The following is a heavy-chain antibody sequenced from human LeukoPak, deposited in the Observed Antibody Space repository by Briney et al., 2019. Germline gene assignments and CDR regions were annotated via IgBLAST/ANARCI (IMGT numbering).Heavy chain of an antibody. CDR2: ISRSGSAM. CDR1: GFTLSSYE. J-gene: IGHJ4*02. V-gene: IGHV3-48*03. D-gene: IGHD6-13*01. CDR3: AREISALGNYFDS. Sequence: GGSLRLSCAASGFTLSSYEMNWARQAPGKGLEWVSYISRSGSAMYYAASVKGRFTISRDNAKNSLYLQMNSLRAEDTAVYYCAREISALGNYFDSWGQGTLVTGPS.